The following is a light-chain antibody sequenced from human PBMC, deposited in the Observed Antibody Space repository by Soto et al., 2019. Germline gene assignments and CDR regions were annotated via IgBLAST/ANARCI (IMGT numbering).Light chain of an antibody. J-gene: IGLJ1*01. CDR3: CSYAGSSAYV. Sequence: QAVVTQPASVSGSPGQSITISCTGTSSDVGSYNFVSWYQHHPGKAPELMIYEVSKRPSGVSNRFSGSKSGTTASLTISGLQAEDEADYYCCSYAGSSAYVFGTGTKVTVL. CDR1: SSDVGSYNF. V-gene: IGLV2-23*02. CDR2: EVS.